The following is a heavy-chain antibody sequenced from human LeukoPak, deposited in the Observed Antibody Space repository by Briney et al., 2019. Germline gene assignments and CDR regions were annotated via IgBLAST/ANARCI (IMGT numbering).Heavy chain of an antibody. J-gene: IGHJ3*02. Sequence: PSQTLSLTCTVSGGSISSGGYYWSWIRQHPGKGLEWIGYIYYSGSTYYNPSLKSRVTISVDTSKNQFSLKLSSVTAADTAVYYCAREQDSSGWYRDAFDIWGQGTMVTVSS. CDR3: AREQDSSGWYRDAFDI. V-gene: IGHV4-31*03. CDR1: GGSISSGGYY. CDR2: IYYSGST. D-gene: IGHD6-19*01.